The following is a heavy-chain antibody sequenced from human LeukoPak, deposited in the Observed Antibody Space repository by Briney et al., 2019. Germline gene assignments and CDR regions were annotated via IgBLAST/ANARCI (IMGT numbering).Heavy chain of an antibody. CDR2: IYYSGTT. Sequence: PSETLSLTCTVSGGLISISTYYWGWIRQPPGKGLEWIGSIYYSGTTHYNPSLKSRVTIAVDTSKNQSSLKLISVTAADTAVYYCARDHYDSSGYPFDYWGQGTLVTVSS. J-gene: IGHJ4*02. CDR3: ARDHYDSSGYPFDY. CDR1: GGLISISTYY. V-gene: IGHV4-39*07. D-gene: IGHD3-22*01.